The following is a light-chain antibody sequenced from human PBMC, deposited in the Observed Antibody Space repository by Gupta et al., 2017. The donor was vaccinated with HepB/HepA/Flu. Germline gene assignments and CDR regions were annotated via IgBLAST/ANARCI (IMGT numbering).Light chain of an antibody. Sequence: QSALTQPRSVSGSLGESVTISCTGTSSDVGDYPFVSWFQQHPGKAPKLIISDVSERPSGVPDRFSGSKSGNTASLTISGLQAEDEADYHCCSYAGNYKVVFGGGTKLTVL. J-gene: IGLJ2*01. CDR1: SSDVGDYPF. CDR2: DVS. CDR3: CSYAGNYKVV. V-gene: IGLV2-11*01.